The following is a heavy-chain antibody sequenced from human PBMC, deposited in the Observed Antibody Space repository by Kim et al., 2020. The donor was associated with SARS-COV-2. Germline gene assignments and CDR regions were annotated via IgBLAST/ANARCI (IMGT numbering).Heavy chain of an antibody. CDR2: TYYRSKWYN. D-gene: IGHD6-19*01. Sequence: SQTLSLTCAISGDSVSSNSAAWNWIRQSPSRGLEWLGRTYYRSKWYNDYAVSVKSRITINPDTSKNQFSLQLNSVTPEDTAVYYCAEPWHGYSSGRNPYYYYGMDVWGQGTTVTVSS. J-gene: IGHJ6*02. CDR3: AEPWHGYSSGRNPYYYYGMDV. V-gene: IGHV6-1*01. CDR1: GDSVSSNSAA.